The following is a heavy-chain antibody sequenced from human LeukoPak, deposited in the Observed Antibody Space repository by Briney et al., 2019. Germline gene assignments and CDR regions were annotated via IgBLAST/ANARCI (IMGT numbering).Heavy chain of an antibody. CDR2: IYYSGYT. CDR1: GGSISSYY. V-gene: IGHV4-59*01. D-gene: IGHD3-10*01. Sequence: SETLSLTCTVSGGSISSYYWSWIRQPPGKGLEYIGYIYYSGYTNYNPSLKSRVTISVDTSKNQFSLKLSSVTAADTAVYYCARVEEGYGSGRRENYYYYYMDVWGKGTTVTISS. CDR3: ARVEEGYGSGRRENYYYYYMDV. J-gene: IGHJ6*03.